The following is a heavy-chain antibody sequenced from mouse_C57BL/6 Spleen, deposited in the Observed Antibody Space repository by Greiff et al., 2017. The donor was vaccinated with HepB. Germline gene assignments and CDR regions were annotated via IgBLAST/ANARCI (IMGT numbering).Heavy chain of an antibody. J-gene: IGHJ2*01. CDR2: ISSGSSTI. CDR1: GFTFSDYG. V-gene: IGHV5-17*01. CDR3: ARDYYGSRVGFDY. Sequence: DVKLVESGGGLVKPGGSLKLSCAASGFTFSDYGMHWVRQAPEKGLEWVAYISSGSSTIYYADTVKGRFTISRDNAKNTLFLQMTSLRSEDTAMYYCARDYYGSRVGFDYWGQGTTLTVSS. D-gene: IGHD1-1*01.